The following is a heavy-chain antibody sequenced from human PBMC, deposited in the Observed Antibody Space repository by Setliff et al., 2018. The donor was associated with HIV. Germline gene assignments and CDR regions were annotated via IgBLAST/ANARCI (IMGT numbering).Heavy chain of an antibody. V-gene: IGHV1-2*06. CDR3: ARQDHSSVNSGSLYAFDV. J-gene: IGHJ3*01. CDR1: GYTFTAYY. CDR2: IEPSSGGT. D-gene: IGHD3-22*01. Sequence: GASVKVSCKASGYTFTAYYIHWGRQAPGHGLQLMGRIEPSSGGTNYIQKFQGRVTITRDTSIYTVYMELTGLTSDDTAVYYCARQDHSSVNSGSLYAFDVWGQGTMVTVSS.